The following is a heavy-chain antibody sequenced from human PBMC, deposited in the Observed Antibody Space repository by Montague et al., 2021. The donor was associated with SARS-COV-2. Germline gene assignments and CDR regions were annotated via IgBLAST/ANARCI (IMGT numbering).Heavy chain of an antibody. D-gene: IGHD6-13*01. CDR1: GGSFSSRSYY. CDR3: ARVRWGEAARGTFYYSMDV. V-gene: IGHV4-61*02. J-gene: IGHJ6*02. Sequence: TLSLTCTVSGGSFSSRSYYWSWIRQSAGKGLEFLGRVYITGSTNYNPSLESRVTTSIDTSKNQFSLKLSSVTAADTAVYYCARVRWGEAARGTFYYSMDVWGQGTTVTVSS. CDR2: VYITGST.